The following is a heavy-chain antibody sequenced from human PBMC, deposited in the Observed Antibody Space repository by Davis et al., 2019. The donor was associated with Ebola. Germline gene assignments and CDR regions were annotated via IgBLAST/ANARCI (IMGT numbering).Heavy chain of an antibody. CDR1: GFTFSDYY. D-gene: IGHD2-15*01. V-gene: IGHV3-11*06. CDR3: ARLFEDIVVVVAATPDY. Sequence: PGGSLRLSCAASGFTFSDYYMSWIRQAPGKGLEWVSYISSSSSYTNYADSVKGRFTISRDNAKNSLYLQMNSLRAEDTAVYYCARLFEDIVVVVAATPDYWGQGTLVTVSS. J-gene: IGHJ4*02. CDR2: ISSSSSYT.